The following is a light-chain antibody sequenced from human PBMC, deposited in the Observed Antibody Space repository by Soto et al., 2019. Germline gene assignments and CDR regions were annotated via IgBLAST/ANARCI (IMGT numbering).Light chain of an antibody. CDR3: AARDDSLGGV. V-gene: IGLV1-47*01. J-gene: IGLJ3*02. Sequence: QSVLTQPPSASGTPGQRVTISCSGGSSNIGSNYLYWYQQLPGTAPKLLIYRNNQRPSGVPGRFSGSKSDTSASLAIRGLRAEDEADYYCAARDDSLGGVFGGGTQLTVL. CDR1: SSNIGSNY. CDR2: RNN.